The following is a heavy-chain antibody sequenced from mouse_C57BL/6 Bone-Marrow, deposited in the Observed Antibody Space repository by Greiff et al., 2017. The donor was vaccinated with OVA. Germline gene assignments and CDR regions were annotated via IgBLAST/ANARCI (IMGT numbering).Heavy chain of an antibody. CDR3: ARHSYWVPFAY. CDR2: ISNGGGST. CDR1: GFTFSDYY. J-gene: IGHJ3*01. D-gene: IGHD4-1*01. Sequence: EVKLEESGGGLVQPGGSLKLSCAASGFTFSDYYMYWVRQTPEKRLEWVAYISNGGGSTYYPDTVKGRFTISRDNAKNTLYLQMSRLKSEDTAMYYCARHSYWVPFAYWGQGTLVTVSA. V-gene: IGHV5-12*01.